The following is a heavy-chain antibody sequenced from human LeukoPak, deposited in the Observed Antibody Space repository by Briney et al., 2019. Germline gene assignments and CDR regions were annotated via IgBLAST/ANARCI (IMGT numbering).Heavy chain of an antibody. V-gene: IGHV4-30-4*01. D-gene: IGHD3-10*01. CDR1: GGSISSGDYY. CDR2: IYYSGST. J-gene: IGHJ6*02. Sequence: SETLSLTCTVSGGSISSGDYYWSWIRQPPGKGLEWIGYIYYSGSTNYNPSLKSRVTISVDTSKNQFSLKLSSVTAADTAVYYCARREAGSPSFYYYYGMDVWGQGTTVTVSS. CDR3: ARREAGSPSFYYYYGMDV.